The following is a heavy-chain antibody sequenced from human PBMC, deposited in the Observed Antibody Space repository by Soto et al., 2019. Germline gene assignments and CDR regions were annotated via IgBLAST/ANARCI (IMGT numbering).Heavy chain of an antibody. CDR3: SPALNF. Sequence: GGSLRLSCAASGFTFSSYAMTWVRQAPGQGLEWVSTAGSAGSIYYADSVRGRFTISRDNSRDTLYLQMNSLRVEDSALYYCSPALNFWGQGTLVTVSS. J-gene: IGHJ4*02. V-gene: IGHV3-23*01. CDR1: GFTFSSYA. CDR2: TAGSAGSI. D-gene: IGHD2-2*01.